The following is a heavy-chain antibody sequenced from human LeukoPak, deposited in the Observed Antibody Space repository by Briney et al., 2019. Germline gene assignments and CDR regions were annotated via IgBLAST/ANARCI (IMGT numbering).Heavy chain of an antibody. CDR3: ATPNAPDRSGYDY. CDR2: ISWNSGSI. CDR1: GFTFDDYA. V-gene: IGHV3-9*01. D-gene: IGHD3-3*01. Sequence: PGGSLRLSCAASGFTFDDYAMHWVRQAPGKGLEWVSGISWNSGSIGYADSVKGRFTISRDNAKNSLYLQMNSLRAEDTALYYCATPNAPDRSGYDYWGQGTLVTVSS. J-gene: IGHJ4*02.